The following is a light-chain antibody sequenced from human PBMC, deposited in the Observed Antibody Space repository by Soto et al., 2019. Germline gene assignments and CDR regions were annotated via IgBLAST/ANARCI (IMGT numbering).Light chain of an antibody. CDR3: QQYGDLPVT. Sequence: DIQMTQSPSSLSASVGDRVTITCQANEDIRNSLHWYQQKPGKAPNLLIYDAPNVETGVPSRFSGSGFGTDFTFTISSLQPEDVATYYCQQYGDLPVTFGPGTKVDIK. V-gene: IGKV1-33*01. CDR2: DAP. CDR1: EDIRNS. J-gene: IGKJ3*01.